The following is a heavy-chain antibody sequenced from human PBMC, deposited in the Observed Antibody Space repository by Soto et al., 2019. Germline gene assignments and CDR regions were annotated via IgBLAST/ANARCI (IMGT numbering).Heavy chain of an antibody. V-gene: IGHV1-18*01. CDR3: AAGEPPSLYDSSGYYYPFAY. D-gene: IGHD3-22*01. CDR1: GYSFTSYG. Sequence: ASVKVSCKASGYSFTSYGISWVRQAPGQGLEWMGWISAYNGNTNYAQKLQGRVTMTTDTSTSTAYMELRSLRSDDTAVYYCAAGEPPSLYDSSGYYYPFAYWGQGTLVTVSS. CDR2: ISAYNGNT. J-gene: IGHJ4*02.